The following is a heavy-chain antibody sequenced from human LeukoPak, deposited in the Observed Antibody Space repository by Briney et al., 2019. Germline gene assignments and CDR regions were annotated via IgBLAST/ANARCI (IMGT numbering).Heavy chain of an antibody. CDR1: GFTFSSHW. CDR3: ARGLLWFGELLYGMDV. Sequence: GGSLRLSCAASGFTFSSHWMTWVRQAPGKGLEWVASVKQDVNEKYYVDSVKGRFTISRDNAKNSLYLQMNSLRAEDTAVYYCARGLLWFGELLYGMDVWGQGTTVTVSS. CDR2: VKQDVNEK. V-gene: IGHV3-7*01. D-gene: IGHD3-10*01. J-gene: IGHJ6*01.